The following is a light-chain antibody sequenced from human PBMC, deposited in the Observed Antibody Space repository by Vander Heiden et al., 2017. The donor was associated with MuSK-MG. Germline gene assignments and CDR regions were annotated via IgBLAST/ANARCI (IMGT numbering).Light chain of an antibody. CDR1: SSDIGGYNP. V-gene: IGLV2-14*03. J-gene: IGLJ2*01. Sequence: QSALTQPASVSGSPGRSITISCPGSSSDIGGYNPVSWYQKYPGKAPKLIIVDVNHRPSGVSIRFSGSKSGNTASLTISGLQAEDEADYDCSSYSSSSTLKLFGGGTTVTVL. CDR2: DVN. CDR3: SSYSSSSTLKL.